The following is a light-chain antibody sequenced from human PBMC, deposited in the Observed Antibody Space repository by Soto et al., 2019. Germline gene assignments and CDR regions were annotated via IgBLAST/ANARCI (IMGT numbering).Light chain of an antibody. CDR2: AAS. CDR1: QSIGTS. CDR3: QQRSDWPPLT. Sequence: EIVLTQSPANLSLSPGERATLSCRASQSIGTSLVWYQQKPGQAPRVLIYAASNRATDIPARFSGSGSGTDFTLTISSLDPEDFALYYCQQRSDWPPLTFGGGTKLEIK. V-gene: IGKV3-11*01. J-gene: IGKJ4*01.